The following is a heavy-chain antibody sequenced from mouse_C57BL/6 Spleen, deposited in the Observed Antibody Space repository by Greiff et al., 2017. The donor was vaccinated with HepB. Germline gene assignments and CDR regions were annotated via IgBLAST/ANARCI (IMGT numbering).Heavy chain of an antibody. CDR1: GYTFTSYW. CDR3: ARMVITTVVAPFDY. V-gene: IGHV1-50*01. Sequence: QVQLQQPGAELVKPGASVKLSCKASGYTFTSYWMQWVKQRPGQGLEWIGEIDPSDSYTNYNQKFKGKATLTVDTSSSTAYMQLRSLTSEDSAVYYCARMVITTVVAPFDYWGQGTTLTVSS. CDR2: IDPSDSYT. D-gene: IGHD1-1*01. J-gene: IGHJ2*01.